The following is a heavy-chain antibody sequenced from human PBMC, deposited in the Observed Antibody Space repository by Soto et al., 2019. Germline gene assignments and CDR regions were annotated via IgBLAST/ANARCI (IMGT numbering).Heavy chain of an antibody. D-gene: IGHD1-26*01. CDR3: ERRQQGELYGLDD. V-gene: IGHV3-64*01. CDR1: GFTFSIYA. J-gene: IGHJ6*02. CDR2: ISSNGVST. Sequence: EVQLVESGGGLVQPGGSLRLSCAASGFTFSIYAMHWVRQAPGKGLEYVSAISSNGVSTYYANSVKGRVTISRDNSKNTLYLQMSSLRAEDMAVYYCERRQQGELYGLDDWGQGTTVTVSS.